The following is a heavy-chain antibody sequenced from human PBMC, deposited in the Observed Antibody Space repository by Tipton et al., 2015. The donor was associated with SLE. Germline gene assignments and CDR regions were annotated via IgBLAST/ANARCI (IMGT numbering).Heavy chain of an antibody. CDR2: INHSGST. CDR3: AGSGYRYGAPKDY. CDR1: GGSFSGYY. D-gene: IGHD5-18*01. V-gene: IGHV4-34*01. Sequence: TLSLTCAVYGGSFSGYYWSWIRQFPGKGLEWIGEINHSGSTNYNPSLKSRVTISVDTSKNQFSLKLSSVTAADTAMYYCAGSGYRYGAPKDYWGQGTLVTVSS. J-gene: IGHJ4*02.